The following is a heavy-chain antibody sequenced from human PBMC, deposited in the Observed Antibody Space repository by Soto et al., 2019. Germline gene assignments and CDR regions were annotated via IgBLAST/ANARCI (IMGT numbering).Heavy chain of an antibody. CDR1: GDSISSYY. J-gene: IGHJ4*02. D-gene: IGHD4-17*01. CDR2: IYYIGGT. CDR3: ARRRSYGDSDY. Sequence: TSETLSLTCTVSGDSISSYYWSWIRQPPGKGLEWIGYIYYIGGTIYNPSLKSRVTISVDTSKNQFSLKLSSVTAADTAVYYCARRRSYGDSDYWGQGTLVTVSS. V-gene: IGHV4-59*08.